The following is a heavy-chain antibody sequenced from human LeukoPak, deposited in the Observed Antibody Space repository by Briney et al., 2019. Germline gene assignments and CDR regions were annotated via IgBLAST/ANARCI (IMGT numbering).Heavy chain of an antibody. J-gene: IGHJ4*02. CDR2: IGRSGTTT. Sequence: GGSLRLSCEASGFTFTSYAMSWVRQAPGKGLEWVSGIGRSGTTTYYADSVKGRFTISRDNTKNTLYLQMNSLRAEDTAIYYCARERGFDYWGQATLVTVSS. V-gene: IGHV3-23*01. CDR1: GFTFTSYA. CDR3: ARERGFDY. D-gene: IGHD1-26*01.